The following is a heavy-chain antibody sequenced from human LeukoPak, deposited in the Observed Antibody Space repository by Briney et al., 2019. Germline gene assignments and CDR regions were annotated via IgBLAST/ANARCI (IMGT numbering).Heavy chain of an antibody. CDR1: GDSISNYY. CDR2: IYYTGST. Sequence: PSETLSLTCTVSGDSISNYYWSWIRQPPGKGLEWIGYIYYTGSTYYNPSLKSRVTISVDTSKNQFSLKLSSVTAADTAVYYCARANHSSSCYAPFDYWGQGTLVTVSS. D-gene: IGHD6-13*01. CDR3: ARANHSSSCYAPFDY. J-gene: IGHJ4*02. V-gene: IGHV4-59*08.